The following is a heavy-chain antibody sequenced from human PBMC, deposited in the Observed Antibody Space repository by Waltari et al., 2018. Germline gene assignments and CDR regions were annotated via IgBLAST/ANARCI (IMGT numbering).Heavy chain of an antibody. CDR2: ITTNTGNP. D-gene: IGHD2-2*01. CDR1: GYTYTYYA. J-gene: IGHJ5*02. Sequence: QVQLAQSGSELKKPGASVKISCKASGYTYTYYAINYGRQAPGQGLELMGWITTNTGNPTYAQGFTGRFVFSLDTSVSTAYLQITSLKTEDSAVYYCAREVVPPHTIVVNWFDPWGQGTLVTVSS. V-gene: IGHV7-4-1*02. CDR3: AREVVPPHTIVVNWFDP.